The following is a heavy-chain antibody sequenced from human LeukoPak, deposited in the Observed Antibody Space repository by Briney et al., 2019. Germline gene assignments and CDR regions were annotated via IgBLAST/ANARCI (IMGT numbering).Heavy chain of an antibody. CDR1: GGSISSYY. J-gene: IGHJ5*02. V-gene: IGHV4-4*09. Sequence: SETLSLTCTVSGGSISSYYWSWIRQPPGKGLEWIGYIYTSGSTNYNPSLKSRVTISVDTSKNQFSLNLSSVTAADTAVYYCASSRGGFDPWGQGTLVTVSS. CDR2: IYTSGST. CDR3: ASSRGGFDP. D-gene: IGHD3-10*01.